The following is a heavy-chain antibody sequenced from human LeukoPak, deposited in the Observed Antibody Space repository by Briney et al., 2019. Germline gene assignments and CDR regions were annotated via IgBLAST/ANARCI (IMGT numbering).Heavy chain of an antibody. CDR1: GYTFTSYG. Sequence: ASVKVSCKASGYTFTSYGISWVRQAPGQGLEWMGWISAYNGNTNTAQKLQGRVTMTTDTSTSTAYIELRSLRSDDTAVYYCARELRAELSHLCESDYWGQGTLVTVSS. J-gene: IGHJ4*02. D-gene: IGHD2-15*01. CDR2: ISAYNGNT. V-gene: IGHV1-18*01. CDR3: ARELRAELSHLCESDY.